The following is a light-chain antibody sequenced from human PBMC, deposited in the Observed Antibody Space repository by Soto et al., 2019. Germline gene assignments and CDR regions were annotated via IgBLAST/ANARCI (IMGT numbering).Light chain of an antibody. Sequence: DIVLTQSPGTLSLSPGERATLSCRASQSVSSSYLAWYRQQPCQAPRLLIYGASNRAPGIPDRFSGSGSGTDLTLNISRLEVDDFAVYYCQQYGSSPWTFGQGTKVEIK. V-gene: IGKV3-20*01. J-gene: IGKJ1*01. CDR1: QSVSSSY. CDR3: QQYGSSPWT. CDR2: GAS.